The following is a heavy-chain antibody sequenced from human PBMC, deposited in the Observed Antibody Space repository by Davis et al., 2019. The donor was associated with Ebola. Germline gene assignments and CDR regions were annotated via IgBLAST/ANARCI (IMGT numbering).Heavy chain of an antibody. V-gene: IGHV4-34*01. CDR1: VGSFSGYY. CDR3: VRQAYYDSSGFNFDY. Sequence: SETLSLTCAVYVGSFSGYYWSWIRQPPGKGLEWIGEINHSGSTKYNPSLKSRVTISVDTSQNQFSLKLSSVTAADTAVYYCVRQAYYDSSGFNFDYWGQGTLVTVSS. CDR2: INHSGST. D-gene: IGHD3-22*01. J-gene: IGHJ4*02.